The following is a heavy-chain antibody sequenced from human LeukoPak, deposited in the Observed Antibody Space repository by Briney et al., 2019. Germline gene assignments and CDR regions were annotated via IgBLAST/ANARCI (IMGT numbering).Heavy chain of an antibody. V-gene: IGHV3-23*01. CDR2: IGGTDGTT. CDR1: GFTFRNYV. J-gene: IGHJ4*02. Sequence: GGSLRLSCAASGFTFRNYVMSWVRQAPGKGLEWVSAIGGTDGTTFYAAFVKGRFTISRDNSRNTLYLQMNSLRAEDTAVYYCTKRIDGAGSYYIDFWGQGTVVTVSS. D-gene: IGHD3-10*01. CDR3: TKRIDGAGSYYIDF.